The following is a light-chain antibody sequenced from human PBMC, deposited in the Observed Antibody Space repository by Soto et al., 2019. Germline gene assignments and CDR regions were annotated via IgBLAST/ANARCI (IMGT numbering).Light chain of an antibody. CDR3: QLAYIVPFT. CDR2: AAS. J-gene: IGKJ4*01. Sequence: DIQMTQSPSSVSASVGDRVTITCRASQGINSWLAWYQQKPGKAPKLLISAASSLQSGAPSRFSGSGSGTDFTLTISSLQPEDFAPYYCQLAYIVPFTFGGGTKVEIK. V-gene: IGKV1D-12*01. CDR1: QGINSW.